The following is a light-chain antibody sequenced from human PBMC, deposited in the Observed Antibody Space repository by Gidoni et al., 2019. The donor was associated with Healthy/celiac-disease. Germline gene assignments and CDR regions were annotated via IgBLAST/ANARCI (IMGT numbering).Light chain of an antibody. CDR3: QQRSNWPIT. V-gene: IGKV3-11*01. J-gene: IGKJ5*01. Sequence: DIVLTQSPATLSLSPGERATLSCRASQSVNNYLAWYQQKPGQAPRLLMYDASNRATGIPARFSGSGSGTDFTLTISSLEPEDFAVYYCQQRSNWPITFGQXTRLEIK. CDR1: QSVNNY. CDR2: DAS.